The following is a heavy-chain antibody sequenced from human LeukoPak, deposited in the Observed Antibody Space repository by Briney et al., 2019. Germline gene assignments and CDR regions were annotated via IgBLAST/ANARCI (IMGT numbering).Heavy chain of an antibody. CDR2: INTNTGNP. J-gene: IGHJ5*02. D-gene: IGHD2-2*01. CDR1: GYTFTNYA. CDR3: ARDPLGYCSSTSCYRWFDP. V-gene: IGHV7-4-1*02. Sequence: GASVKVSCKASGYTFTNYAMNSVRQGPGQGLEWMGWINTNTGNPTYAQGFTGRFVFSLDTSVSTAYLQISSLKAEDTAVYYCARDPLGYCSSTSCYRWFDPWGQGTLVAVSS.